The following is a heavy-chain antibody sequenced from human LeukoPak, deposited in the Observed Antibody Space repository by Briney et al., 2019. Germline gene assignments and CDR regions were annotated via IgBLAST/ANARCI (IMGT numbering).Heavy chain of an antibody. J-gene: IGHJ5*02. CDR2: IYSDGST. CDR3: ARTYYYDSSGSSWGFDP. D-gene: IGHD3-22*01. Sequence: GGSLRLSCVVSGFTVSRNYMSWVRQAPGKGLEWVSVIYSDGSTYYSDSLKGRFPISRDNSKNTLYLQMNSLRAEDTAVYYCARTYYYDSSGSSWGFDPWGQGTLVTVSS. V-gene: IGHV3-53*01. CDR1: GFTVSRNY.